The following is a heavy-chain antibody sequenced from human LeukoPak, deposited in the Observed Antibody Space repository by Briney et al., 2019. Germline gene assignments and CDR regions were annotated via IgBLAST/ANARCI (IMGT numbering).Heavy chain of an antibody. V-gene: IGHV4-30-4*01. CDR2: INHSGST. J-gene: IGHJ5*02. CDR1: GGSISSGDYY. D-gene: IGHD5-24*01. CDR3: ARWGQDGYVLPDKNWFDP. Sequence: SQTLSLTCTVSGGSISSGDYYWSWIRQPPGKGLEWIGEINHSGSTNYNPSLKSRVTISVDTSKNQFSLKLSSVTAADTAVYYCARWGQDGYVLPDKNWFDPWGQGTLVTVSS.